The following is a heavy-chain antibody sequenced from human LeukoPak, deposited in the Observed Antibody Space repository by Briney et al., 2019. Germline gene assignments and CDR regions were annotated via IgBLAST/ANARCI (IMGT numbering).Heavy chain of an antibody. CDR1: GYTFTSYY. Sequence: ASVKVSCKASGYTFTSYYMHWVRQAPGQGLEWMGIINPSGGSTSYAQKFQGRVTMTRDMSTSTVYMELSSLRSEDTAVYYCAREGSIVVVPAATPYYFDYWGQGTLVTVSS. CDR3: AREGSIVVVPAATPYYFDY. CDR2: INPSGGST. V-gene: IGHV1-46*01. J-gene: IGHJ4*02. D-gene: IGHD2-2*01.